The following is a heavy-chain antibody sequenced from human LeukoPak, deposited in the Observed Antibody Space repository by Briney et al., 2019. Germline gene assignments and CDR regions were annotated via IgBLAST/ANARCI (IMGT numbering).Heavy chain of an antibody. CDR2: FYSGDTT. D-gene: IGHD3-9*01. V-gene: IGHV3-66*01. CDR1: GFTVSTTY. Sequence: GGSLRLSCAASGFTVSTTYMSWVRQAPGKGLEWVSVFYSGDTTYYANSVKGRFTISRDNSKNMLYLQMNSLRAEDTAVYYCARRLLTGYYEFWGQGTLVTVSS. J-gene: IGHJ4*02. CDR3: ARRLLTGYYEF.